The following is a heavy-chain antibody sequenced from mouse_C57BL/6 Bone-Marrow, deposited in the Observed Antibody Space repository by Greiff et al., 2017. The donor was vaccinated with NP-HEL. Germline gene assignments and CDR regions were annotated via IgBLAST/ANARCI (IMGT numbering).Heavy chain of an antibody. CDR3: ARSAYYSNYGFAY. CDR1: GYSITSDY. Sequence: EVKLEESGPGLAKPSQTLSLTCSVTGYSITSDYWNWIRKFPGNKLEYMGYISYSGSTYYNPSLKSRISITRDTSKNQYYLQLNSVTTEDTATYYCARSAYYSNYGFAYWGQGTLVTVSA. CDR2: ISYSGST. J-gene: IGHJ3*01. D-gene: IGHD2-5*01. V-gene: IGHV3-8*01.